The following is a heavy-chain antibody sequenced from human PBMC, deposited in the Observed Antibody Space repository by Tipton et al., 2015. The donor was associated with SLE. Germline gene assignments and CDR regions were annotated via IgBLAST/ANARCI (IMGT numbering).Heavy chain of an antibody. V-gene: IGHV4-59*12. CDR2: IYHSAYSDT. J-gene: IGHJ3*01. CDR1: GESFSTYY. Sequence: LRLSCTVYGESFSTYYWAWIRQPPGKGLELIGYIYHSAYSDTHYNPSLKSRVTISVDTSKNQFSLKLSSVTAADTAVYYCVRELDTFEVWGPGTLVTVSS. CDR3: VRELDTFEV.